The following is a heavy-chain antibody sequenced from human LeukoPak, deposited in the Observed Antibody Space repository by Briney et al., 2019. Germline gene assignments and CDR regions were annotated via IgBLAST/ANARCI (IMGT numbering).Heavy chain of an antibody. CDR3: ARWASSVTTGLYY. V-gene: IGHV4-59*01. CDR2: TYYTGTT. Sequence: SETLSLTCTVSGGSINSYYWSWIRQPPGKGLELIGYTYYTGTTNYNPSLKSRVTISLDTSKNQFSLRLSSVTPADTAVYYCARWASSVTTGLYYWGLGTLVTVSS. CDR1: GGSINSYY. D-gene: IGHD4-17*01. J-gene: IGHJ4*02.